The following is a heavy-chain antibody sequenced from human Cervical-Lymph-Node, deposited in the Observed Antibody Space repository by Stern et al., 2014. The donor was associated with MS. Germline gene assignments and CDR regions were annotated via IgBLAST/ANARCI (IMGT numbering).Heavy chain of an antibody. CDR1: GFTFSHYS. Sequence: EVQLVESGGGLVKPGASLRLSCDASGFTFSHYSINWVRQAPGQGLEWISSISNISTHTYYADSVEGRFPISRDSAKDSVSLHMVSLRAEDTAVYYCARARVGDYARSPHLDSWGQGTLVTVSS. J-gene: IGHJ4*02. D-gene: IGHD4-17*01. CDR2: ISNISTHT. V-gene: IGHV3-21*01. CDR3: ARARVGDYARSPHLDS.